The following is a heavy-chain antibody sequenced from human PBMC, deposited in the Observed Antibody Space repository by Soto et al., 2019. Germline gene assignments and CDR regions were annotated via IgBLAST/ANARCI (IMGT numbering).Heavy chain of an antibody. Sequence: ASVKVSXKASGYTFTSYGISWVRQAPGQGLEWMGWISAYNGNTNYAQKLQGRVTMTTDTSTSTAYMELRSLRSDDTAVYYCAREYQDTAMVHFDYWGQGTLVTVSS. J-gene: IGHJ4*02. CDR1: GYTFTSYG. D-gene: IGHD5-18*01. CDR2: ISAYNGNT. V-gene: IGHV1-18*01. CDR3: AREYQDTAMVHFDY.